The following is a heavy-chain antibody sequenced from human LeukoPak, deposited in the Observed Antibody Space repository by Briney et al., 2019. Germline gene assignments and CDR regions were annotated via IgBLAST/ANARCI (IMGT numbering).Heavy chain of an antibody. Sequence: PSVTLSLTCAVYGGSFSGYYWSWIRQPPGKGLEWIGEINHSGSTNYNPSLKSRVTISVDTSKNQFSLKLSSVTAADTAVYYCARRGVVVITTRYNWFDPWGQGTLVTVSS. D-gene: IGHD3-22*01. CDR2: INHSGST. J-gene: IGHJ5*02. CDR1: GGSFSGYY. CDR3: ARRGVVVITTRYNWFDP. V-gene: IGHV4-34*01.